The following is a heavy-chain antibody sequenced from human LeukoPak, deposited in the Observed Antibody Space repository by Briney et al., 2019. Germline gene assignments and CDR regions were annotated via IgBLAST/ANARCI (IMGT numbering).Heavy chain of an antibody. D-gene: IGHD4-17*01. J-gene: IGHJ4*02. CDR1: GGSISSYY. V-gene: IGHV4-34*01. CDR2: INHSGST. Sequence: KPSETLPLTCTVSGGSISSYYWNWIRQPPGKGLEWIGEINHSGSTNYNPSLKSRVTISVDTSKNQFSLKLSSVTAADTAVYYCARGATVTTGGDFDYWGQGTLVTVSS. CDR3: ARGATVTTGGDFDY.